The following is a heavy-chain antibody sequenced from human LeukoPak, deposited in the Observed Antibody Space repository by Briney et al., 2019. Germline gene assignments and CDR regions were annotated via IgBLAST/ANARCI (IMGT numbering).Heavy chain of an antibody. Sequence: PGGSLRLSCAASGFTFDNFAMSWVRQAPGKGLEWVAGISWNGDSTGYADSVKGRFTISRDNAKGSLFLQMNSLRVEDTALYYCASVADYWGQGTLVTVSS. V-gene: IGHV3-20*04. CDR1: GFTFDNFA. CDR2: ISWNGDST. CDR3: ASVADY. J-gene: IGHJ4*02. D-gene: IGHD2-15*01.